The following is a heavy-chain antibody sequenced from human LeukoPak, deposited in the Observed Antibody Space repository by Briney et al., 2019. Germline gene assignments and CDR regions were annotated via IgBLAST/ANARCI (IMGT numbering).Heavy chain of an antibody. CDR2: IRYDGSNK. CDR1: GFTFSSYG. Sequence: GGSLRLSCAASGFTFSSYGMHWVRQAPGKGLEWVAFIRYDGSNKYYTDSVRGRFTISRDNSKNTLYLQMNSLRAEDTAIYYCAKAYGTNGYFQLPIDFWGQGTLVTVSS. D-gene: IGHD2-8*01. CDR3: AKAYGTNGYFQLPIDF. V-gene: IGHV3-30*02. J-gene: IGHJ4*02.